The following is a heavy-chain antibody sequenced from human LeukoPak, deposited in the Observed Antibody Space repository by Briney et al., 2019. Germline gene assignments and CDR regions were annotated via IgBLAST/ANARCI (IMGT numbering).Heavy chain of an antibody. D-gene: IGHD6-19*01. CDR2: ISGSGGST. CDR1: GCTFSSYA. V-gene: IGHV3-23*01. CDR3: AKARIAVAGNGGXXGVDY. J-gene: IGHJ4*02. Sequence: GGSLRLSCAASGCTFSSYAMSWVRQAPGKGLEWVSAISGSGGSTYYADSVKGRFTISRDNSKNTLYLQMNSLRAEDTAVYYCAKARIAVAGNGGXXGVDYWGQGTLVTVSS.